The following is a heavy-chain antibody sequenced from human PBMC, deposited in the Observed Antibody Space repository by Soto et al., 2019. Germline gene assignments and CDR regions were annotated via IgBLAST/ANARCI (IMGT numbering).Heavy chain of an antibody. Sequence: GGSLRLSCAASGFTFSSYAMQWVRQAPGKGLEWVSVISYDGSNKYYADSVKGRFTISRDNSKNTLYLQMNSLRAEDTAVYYCAREGGRYCSSTRCYLPYYFDYWGQGTLVTVSS. CDR3: AREGGRYCSSTRCYLPYYFDY. CDR1: GFTFSSYA. J-gene: IGHJ4*02. D-gene: IGHD2-2*01. V-gene: IGHV3-30-3*01. CDR2: ISYDGSNK.